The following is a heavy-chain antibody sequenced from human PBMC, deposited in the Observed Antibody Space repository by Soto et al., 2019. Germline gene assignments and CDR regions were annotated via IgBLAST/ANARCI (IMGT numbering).Heavy chain of an antibody. CDR2: ISYDGSNK. D-gene: IGHD3-10*01. J-gene: IGHJ6*02. Sequence: GGSLRLSCAASGFTFSSYGMHWVRQAPGKGLEWVAVISYDGSNKYYADSVKGRFTISRDNSKNTLYLQMNSLRAEDTAVYYCATNSETYYYGSGRLYYGMDVWGQGTTVTVSS. V-gene: IGHV3-30*03. CDR3: ATNSETYYYGSGRLYYGMDV. CDR1: GFTFSSYG.